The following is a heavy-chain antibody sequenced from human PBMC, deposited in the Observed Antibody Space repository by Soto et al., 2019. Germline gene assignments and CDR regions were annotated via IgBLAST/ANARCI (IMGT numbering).Heavy chain of an antibody. CDR1: GDSFTNSH. CDR3: VRDDSGLVPGGYYYGMDV. V-gene: IGHV4-59*01. Sequence: PSETLSLTCTVTGDSFTNSHWTWIRQPPGKGLEWIGNIFFSGTTNYNPSLKSRVTMSVDTSKNQFSLKLSSVTAADTAIYYCVRDDSGLVPGGYYYGMDVWGQGTTVS. J-gene: IGHJ6*02. CDR2: IFFSGTT. D-gene: IGHD5-18*01.